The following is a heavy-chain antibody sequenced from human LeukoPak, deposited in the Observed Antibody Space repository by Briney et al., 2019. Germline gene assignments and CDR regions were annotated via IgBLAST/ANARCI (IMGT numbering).Heavy chain of an antibody. D-gene: IGHD3-22*01. Sequence: SETLSLTCTVSGGSISSNYWSWIRQPPGEGLEWIGYIYHSGSTIYNPSLKSRVTISVDTSKNQFSLKLSSVTAADTAVYYCARRAYSSGYYYFDYWGQGTLVTVSS. CDR3: ARRAYSSGYYYFDY. V-gene: IGHV4-59*01. CDR1: GGSISSNY. J-gene: IGHJ4*02. CDR2: IYHSGST.